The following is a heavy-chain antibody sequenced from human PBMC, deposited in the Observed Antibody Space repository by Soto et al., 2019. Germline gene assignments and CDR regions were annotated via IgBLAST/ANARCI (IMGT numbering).Heavy chain of an antibody. CDR2: ISYDENTK. D-gene: IGHD3-10*01. CDR3: AKVCCYYGSGSSPYYFDY. CDR1: GFTFSTYG. Sequence: GGSLRLSCEASGFTFSTYGMHWVRQAPGKGLEWVAIISYDENTKYYADSVKGRFTISRDNSKNTLYLQMNSLRAEDTAVYYCAKVCCYYGSGSSPYYFDYWGQGTLVTVSS. V-gene: IGHV3-30*18. J-gene: IGHJ4*02.